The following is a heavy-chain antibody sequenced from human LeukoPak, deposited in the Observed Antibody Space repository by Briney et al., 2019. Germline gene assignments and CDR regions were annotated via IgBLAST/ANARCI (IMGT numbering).Heavy chain of an antibody. CDR3: ARDSMGNFDWVADAFDI. J-gene: IGHJ3*02. Sequence: GGSLRLSCAASGFTFSSYAMHWVRQAPGKGLEWVAVISYDGSNKYCADSVKGRFTISRDNSKNTLYLQMNSLRAEDTAVYYCARDSMGNFDWVADAFDIWGQGTMVTVSS. D-gene: IGHD3-9*01. V-gene: IGHV3-30-3*01. CDR2: ISYDGSNK. CDR1: GFTFSSYA.